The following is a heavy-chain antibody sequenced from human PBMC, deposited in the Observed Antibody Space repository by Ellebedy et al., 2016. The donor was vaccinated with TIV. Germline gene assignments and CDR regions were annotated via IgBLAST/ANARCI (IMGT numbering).Heavy chain of an antibody. CDR2: IIPVFGSS. V-gene: IGHV1-69*13. Sequence: SVKVSCXAPGDTFSSYTITWVRQAPGQGLEWMGGIIPVFGSSHYAQKFQGRLTITANEATTTAYMELSGLTSEDTAMYYCARDHEQQLELLYPDDETFDIWGQGTMVTVSS. CDR1: GDTFSSYT. J-gene: IGHJ3*02. D-gene: IGHD6-13*01. CDR3: ARDHEQQLELLYPDDETFDI.